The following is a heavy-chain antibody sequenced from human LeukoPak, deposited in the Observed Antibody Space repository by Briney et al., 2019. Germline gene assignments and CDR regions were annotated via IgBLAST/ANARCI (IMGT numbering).Heavy chain of an antibody. J-gene: IGHJ5*02. Sequence: PSETLSLTCEVYGVSLSDYYWSWIRQSPGKGLEWIGDITHSGSTKYNPSIKSRVAISIDKSKNQFFLRLSPVTVADTAAYYCARERASSNYNNYFDPWGQGTPVTVSS. CDR2: ITHSGST. CDR3: ARERASSNYNNYFDP. V-gene: IGHV4-34*01. CDR1: GVSLSDYY. D-gene: IGHD5-24*01.